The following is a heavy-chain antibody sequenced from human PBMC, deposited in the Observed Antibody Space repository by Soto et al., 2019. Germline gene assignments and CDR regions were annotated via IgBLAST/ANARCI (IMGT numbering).Heavy chain of an antibody. D-gene: IGHD3-16*02. CDR3: ARAVTFGGVIVDAFDI. Sequence: ASVKVSCKASGYTFTSYGISWVRQAPGQGLERMGWISAYNGNTNYAQKLQGRVTMTTDTSTSTAYMELRSLRSDDTAVYYCARAVTFGGVIVDAFDIWGQGTMVTVSS. CDR1: GYTFTSYG. J-gene: IGHJ3*02. CDR2: ISAYNGNT. V-gene: IGHV1-18*01.